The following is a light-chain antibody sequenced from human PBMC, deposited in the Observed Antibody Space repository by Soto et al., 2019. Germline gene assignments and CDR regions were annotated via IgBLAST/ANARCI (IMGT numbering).Light chain of an antibody. V-gene: IGLV2-23*01. J-gene: IGLJ3*02. CDR1: SSDAGNYNF. Sequence: QSALTQPASVSGSPGQSITISCTGTSSDAGNYNFVSWYQHHPGKAPKVIIYEDSTRPSGVSNRISGSKSGNTASLTISGLQAEDEADYYCCSYAGSSTSGVFGGGTKLTVL. CDR2: EDS. CDR3: CSYAGSSTSGV.